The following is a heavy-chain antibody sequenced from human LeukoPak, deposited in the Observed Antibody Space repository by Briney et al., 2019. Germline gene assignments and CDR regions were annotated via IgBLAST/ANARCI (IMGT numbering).Heavy chain of an antibody. D-gene: IGHD3-22*01. J-gene: IGHJ4*02. Sequence: ASVKVSCKASGCTFTSYAMHWVRQAPGQRLEWMGWINAGDGNTKYSQKFQGRVTITRDTSASTAYMELSSLRSEDTAVYYCARTPYYYDSSGSGPAFVDYWGQGTLVTVSS. CDR1: GCTFTSYA. CDR3: ARTPYYYDSSGSGPAFVDY. CDR2: INAGDGNT. V-gene: IGHV1-3*01.